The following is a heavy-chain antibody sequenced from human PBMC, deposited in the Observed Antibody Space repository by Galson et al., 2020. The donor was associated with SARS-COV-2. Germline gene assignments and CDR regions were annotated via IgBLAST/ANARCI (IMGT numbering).Heavy chain of an antibody. D-gene: IGHD3-10*01. Sequence: GESLKISCVASGVTFSTYNMNWVRHAPGKGLEWLLYISSSSGTIHYADSVRGRFTISRDNANNSLYLQMKSLRDEDTAVYYCARDATPITMVRGVITHYEYYYGMDVWGQGTTVTVSS. CDR3: ARDATPITMVRGVITHYEYYYGMDV. V-gene: IGHV3-48*02. CDR2: ISSSSGTI. CDR1: GVTFSTYN. J-gene: IGHJ6*02.